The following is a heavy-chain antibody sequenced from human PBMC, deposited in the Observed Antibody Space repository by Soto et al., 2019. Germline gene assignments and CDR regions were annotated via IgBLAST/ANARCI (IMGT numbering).Heavy chain of an antibody. CDR2: IYYSGST. V-gene: IGHV4-31*03. D-gene: IGHD3-10*01. J-gene: IGHJ4*02. CDR3: ARDQGDYYGSGSYTFDY. Sequence: QVQLQESGPGLVKPSQTLSLTCTVSGGSISSGGYDWSWIRQHPGKGLEWIGDIYYSGSTYYNPALKSRVTISVDTSKNQFSLKLSSVTAADTAVYYCARDQGDYYGSGSYTFDYWGQGTLVTVSS. CDR1: GGSISSGGYD.